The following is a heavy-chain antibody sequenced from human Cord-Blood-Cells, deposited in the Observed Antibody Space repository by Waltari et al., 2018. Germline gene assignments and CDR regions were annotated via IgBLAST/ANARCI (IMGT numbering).Heavy chain of an antibody. CDR2: INSDGSST. CDR1: GFTFRSYW. V-gene: IGHV3-74*01. CDR3: ARDEDHSSSSYWYFDL. D-gene: IGHD6-6*01. J-gene: IGHJ2*01. Sequence: EVQLVESGGGLVQPGGSMRLSCAASGFTFRSYWMHWVRKAPGKGLVWVSRINSDGSSTSYADSVKGRFTISRDNAKNTLYLQMNSLRAEDTAVYYCARDEDHSSSSYWYFDLWGRGTLVTVSS.